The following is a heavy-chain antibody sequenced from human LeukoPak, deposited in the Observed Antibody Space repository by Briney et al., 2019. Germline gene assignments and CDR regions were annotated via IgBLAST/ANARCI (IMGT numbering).Heavy chain of an antibody. V-gene: IGHV4-39*07. D-gene: IGHD3-22*01. CDR3: ARDTYYYDSSGYLFDY. CDR1: GGSISSSSYY. Sequence: SETLSLTCTVSGGSISSSSYYWGWIRQPPGKGLEWIGSIYYSGSTYYNPSLKSRVTISVDTSKNQFSLKLSSVTAADTAVYYCARDTYYYDSSGYLFDYWGQGTLVTVSS. J-gene: IGHJ4*02. CDR2: IYYSGST.